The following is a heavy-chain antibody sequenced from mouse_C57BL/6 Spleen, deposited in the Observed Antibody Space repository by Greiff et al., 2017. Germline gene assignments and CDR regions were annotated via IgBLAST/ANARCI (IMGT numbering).Heavy chain of an antibody. J-gene: IGHJ2*01. Sequence: VQLQQSGPELVKPGASVKMSCKASGYTFTDYNMHWVKQSHGQSLEWIGYINPNNGGTSYNQTFKGKATLTVNKSSSTAYMELRSLTSEDSADYYCAKVIGKGYFDYWGQGTTLTVSS. CDR2: INPNNGGT. CDR1: GYTFTDYN. V-gene: IGHV1-22*01. D-gene: IGHD1-1*01. CDR3: AKVIGKGYFDY.